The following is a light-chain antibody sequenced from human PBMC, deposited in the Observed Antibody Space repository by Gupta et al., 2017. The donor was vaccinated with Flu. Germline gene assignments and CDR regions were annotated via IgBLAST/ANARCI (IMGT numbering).Light chain of an antibody. J-gene: IGLJ2*01. Sequence: QSALTQPPSASGSPGQSVAISCTGTSSDIGGYNYVSWYQQHPGKAPKLILYEVNKRPSGVPDRFSGSKSGNTASLTVSGLQAEDESDYYCSSYAGRDILVFGGGTKLTVL. V-gene: IGLV2-8*01. CDR2: EVN. CDR1: SSDIGGYNY. CDR3: SSYAGRDILV.